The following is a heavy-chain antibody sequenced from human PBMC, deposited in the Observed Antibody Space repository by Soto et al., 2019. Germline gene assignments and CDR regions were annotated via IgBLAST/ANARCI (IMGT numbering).Heavy chain of an antibody. CDR2: IWHDGLKK. CDR1: RFTFSDYG. Sequence: QVQLVESGGGVVQPERSLRLSCVASRFTFSDYGMHWVRQAPGKGLEWVAVIWHDGLKKDYVDSVKGRFTVSRDNSKNTLYLQINSLRVEDTATYYCARDRGADAPIDVWGQGTLVTVSS. J-gene: IGHJ4*02. CDR3: ARDRGADAPIDV. V-gene: IGHV3-33*01.